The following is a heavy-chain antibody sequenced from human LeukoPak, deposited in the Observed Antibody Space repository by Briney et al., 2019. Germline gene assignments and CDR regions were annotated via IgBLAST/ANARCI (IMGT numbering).Heavy chain of an antibody. V-gene: IGHV4-61*01. Sequence: SETLSLTCTVSGGSVNSDSFYWTWIRQPPGKGLEWIGYIYYSGNTNYNPSLKSRVAISVDTSKNQFSLKLNSVTDADTAVYYCATHSSASSFRFWGQGTLITVSS. D-gene: IGHD3-10*01. CDR2: IYYSGNT. J-gene: IGHJ4*02. CDR1: GGSVNSDSFY. CDR3: ATHSSASSFRF.